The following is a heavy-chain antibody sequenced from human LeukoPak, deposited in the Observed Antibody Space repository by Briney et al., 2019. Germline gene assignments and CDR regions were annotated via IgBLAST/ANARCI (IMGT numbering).Heavy chain of an antibody. CDR2: ISSSSIYI. Sequence: PGGSLRLSCAASGFTFSSYNMNWVRQAPGKGLEWVSSISSSSIYIYYSDSLKGRFTISRDNAKNSLYLQMNNLRAEDTAVYYCAVGRHNYGYIFDYWGQGTLVTVSS. D-gene: IGHD3-16*01. CDR3: AVGRHNYGYIFDY. CDR1: GFTFSSYN. J-gene: IGHJ4*02. V-gene: IGHV3-21*01.